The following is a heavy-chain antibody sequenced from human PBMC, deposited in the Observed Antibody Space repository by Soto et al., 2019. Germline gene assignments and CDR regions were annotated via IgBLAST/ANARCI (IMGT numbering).Heavy chain of an antibody. CDR2: IWYDGSNK. CDR3: ARGGYYYCSGSPY. J-gene: IGHJ4*02. Sequence: QVQLVESGGGVVQPGRSLRLSCAASGFTFNNYGMHWVRQAPGKGLEWVAVIWYDGSNKYYADSVKGRFTISRDNSKNTLYLQMNSLRAEDTAVYYCARGGYYYCSGSPYWGQGTLVTVSS. CDR1: GFTFNNYG. D-gene: IGHD3-10*01. V-gene: IGHV3-33*01.